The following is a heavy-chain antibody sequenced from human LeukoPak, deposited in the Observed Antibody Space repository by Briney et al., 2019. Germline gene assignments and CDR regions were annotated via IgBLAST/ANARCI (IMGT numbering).Heavy chain of an antibody. CDR3: ARIGPTPHLNYFDSSSGFDF. Sequence: GESLKISCKTSGFTFINYWIGWVRQMPGKGLEWMGTIYPGDSDTKYSPSFQGQVTISAGKSINVAYLRWSSLKASDTAIYYCARIGPTPHLNYFDSSSGFDFWGQGTLVTVSS. J-gene: IGHJ4*02. CDR1: GFTFINYW. CDR2: IYPGDSDT. D-gene: IGHD3-22*01. V-gene: IGHV5-51*01.